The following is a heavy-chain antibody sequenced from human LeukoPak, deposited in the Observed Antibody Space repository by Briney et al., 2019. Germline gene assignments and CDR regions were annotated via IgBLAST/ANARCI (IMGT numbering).Heavy chain of an antibody. CDR2: ISSSGSTI. J-gene: IGHJ6*04. V-gene: IGHV3-48*03. D-gene: IGHD3-9*01. CDR1: GFTFSSYE. CDR3: ARETPYDILTGYYNYYYYYGMDV. Sequence: PGGSLRLSCAASGFTFSSYEMNWDRQAPGKGLEWVSYISSSGSTIYYADSVKGRFTISRDNAKNSLYLQMNSLRAEDTAVYYCARETPYDILTGYYNYYYYYGMDVWGKGTTVTVSS.